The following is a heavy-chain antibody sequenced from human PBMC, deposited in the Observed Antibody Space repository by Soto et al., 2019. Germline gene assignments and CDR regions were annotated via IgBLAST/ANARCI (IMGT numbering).Heavy chain of an antibody. CDR2: IKSRTDGRTT. Sequence: EVQLVESGGGLVKPGGSLRLSCAASGFTFSNAWMSWVRQAPGKGLEWVGRIKSRTDGRTTDYAGHVKGSFTISRDDYKNTLYLQMISLKNKDTAVYYCTTDDLQWLAPDDYWGQGTLVTVSS. J-gene: IGHJ4*02. V-gene: IGHV3-15*01. D-gene: IGHD6-19*01. CDR3: TTDDLQWLAPDDY. CDR1: GFTFSNAW.